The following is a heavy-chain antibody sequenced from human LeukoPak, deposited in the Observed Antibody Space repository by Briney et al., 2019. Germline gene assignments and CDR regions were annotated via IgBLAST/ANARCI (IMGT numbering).Heavy chain of an antibody. CDR2: ISGSGGST. Sequence: GGSLRLSCAASGFTFSRYWMTWVRQAPGKGLEWVSAISGSGGSTYYADSVKGRFTISRDNSKNTLYLQMNSLRAEDTAVYYCAKPPWDAFDIWGQGTMVTVSS. J-gene: IGHJ3*02. D-gene: IGHD1-26*01. CDR1: GFTFSRYW. CDR3: AKPPWDAFDI. V-gene: IGHV3-23*01.